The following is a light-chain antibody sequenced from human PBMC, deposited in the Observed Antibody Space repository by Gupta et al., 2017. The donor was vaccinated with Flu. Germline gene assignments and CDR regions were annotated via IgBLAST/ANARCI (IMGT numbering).Light chain of an antibody. CDR2: GAF. J-gene: IGKJ2*02. Sequence: EIVLTQSPGTLSLSPGERATLSCRARPSVKNNLLTRYHQKPGQASRLLIYGAFSSATGVPDRISGSRSSAAFTLTIRRRVPEDYVVYYCRQEGTSMCTFGQGTKLEIK. CDR1: PSVKNNL. V-gene: IGKV3-20*01. CDR3: RQEGTSMCT.